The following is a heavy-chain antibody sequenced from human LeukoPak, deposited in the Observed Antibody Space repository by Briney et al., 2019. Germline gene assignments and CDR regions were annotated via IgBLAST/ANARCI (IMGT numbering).Heavy chain of an antibody. CDR2: ISSSSSYI. V-gene: IGHV3-21*01. CDR3: ARGGRHLFDY. Sequence: GGSLRLSCAACGFTFSSYSVNWVRQAPGKGLEGVSSISSSSSYIYYPDSVKGRFTNSRHNAQNSLYLQMNSLRAQDTAVYYCARGGRHLFDYWGQGTLVTVSS. J-gene: IGHJ4*02. CDR1: GFTFSSYS.